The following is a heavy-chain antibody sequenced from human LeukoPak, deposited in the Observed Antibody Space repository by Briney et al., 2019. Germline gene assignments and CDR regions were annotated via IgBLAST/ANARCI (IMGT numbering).Heavy chain of an antibody. CDR3: ARGRLWVMGATTYYDY. J-gene: IGHJ4*02. D-gene: IGHD1-26*01. CDR2: IKKDGSEK. CDR1: GFTFSNYW. Sequence: PGGSLRLSCAASGFTFSNYWMSWVRQAPGKGLEWVANIKKDGSEKYYVDSVKGRFTISRDNAKNSLYLQMNSLRAEDTAVYYCARGRLWVMGATTYYDYWGQGTLVTVSS. V-gene: IGHV3-7*05.